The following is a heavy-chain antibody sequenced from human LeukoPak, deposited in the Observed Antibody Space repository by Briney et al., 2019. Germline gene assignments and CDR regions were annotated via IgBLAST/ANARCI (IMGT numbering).Heavy chain of an antibody. D-gene: IGHD5-18*01. CDR2: IYYSGST. J-gene: IGHJ4*02. V-gene: IGHV4-39*01. Sequence: SETLSLTCTVSGGSISSSSYYWGWIRQPPGKGLEWIGSIYYSGSTYYNPSLKSRVTISVDTSKNQFSLKLSSVTAADTAVYYCARQGYGPYYFDYWGQGTLVTVSS. CDR3: ARQGYGPYYFDY. CDR1: GGSISSSSYY.